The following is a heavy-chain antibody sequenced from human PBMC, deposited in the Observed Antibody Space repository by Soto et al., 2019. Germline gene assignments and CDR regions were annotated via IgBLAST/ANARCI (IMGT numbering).Heavy chain of an antibody. CDR3: ARQGEVSAFEI. Sequence: GASVTVSCTASGYTFTGYYMHWVRQAPGQGLEWMGWINPNSGGTNYAQKFQGWVTMTRDTSISTAYMELSRLRSDDTAVYYCARQGEVSAFEIWGQGKMVTVSS. D-gene: IGHD2-21*01. CDR1: GYTFTGYY. CDR2: INPNSGGT. V-gene: IGHV1-2*04. J-gene: IGHJ3*02.